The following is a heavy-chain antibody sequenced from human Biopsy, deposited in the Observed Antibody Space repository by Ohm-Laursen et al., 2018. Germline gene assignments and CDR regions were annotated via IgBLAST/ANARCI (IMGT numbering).Heavy chain of an antibody. V-gene: IGHV3-43D*04. CDR3: ARAFRGQYFYYYYGMDV. Sequence: SLRLSCAAFGFTFDDYGMHWVRQAPGKGLEWVSLISWDGRTRYYADSVKGRFTISRDNSKNSLYLQMNSLRLEDTALYFCARAFRGQYFYYYYGMDVWGQGTTVTVSS. J-gene: IGHJ6*02. CDR2: ISWDGRTR. CDR1: GFTFDDYG. D-gene: IGHD3-9*01.